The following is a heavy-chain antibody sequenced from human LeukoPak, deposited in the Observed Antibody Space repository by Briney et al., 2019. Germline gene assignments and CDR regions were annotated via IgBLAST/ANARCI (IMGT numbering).Heavy chain of an antibody. D-gene: IGHD3-22*01. CDR1: GFTFGKYW. CDR2: IKLDGSEK. CDR3: TVYYDGSRVGY. Sequence: GGSLRLSCVASGFTFGKYWMSWVRQAPGKGLEWVANIKLDGSEKNYVDSVKGRFTISRDNTKNSLYLQMNSLRAEDTAVFYCTVYYDGSRVGYWGQGILVTVSS. J-gene: IGHJ4*02. V-gene: IGHV3-7*03.